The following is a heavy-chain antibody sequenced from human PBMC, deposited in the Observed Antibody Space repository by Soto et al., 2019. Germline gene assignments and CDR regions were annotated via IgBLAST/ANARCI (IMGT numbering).Heavy chain of an antibody. D-gene: IGHD5-18*01. Sequence: GGSLRLSFAASGFTFDDYAMHWFRQAPGKGLEWVSGISWNSGSIGYADSVKGRFTISRDNAKNSLYLQMNSLRAENTALYYFAKEMGYRYGHPDYWGQGTLVTVSS. J-gene: IGHJ4*02. CDR3: AKEMGYRYGHPDY. V-gene: IGHV3-9*01. CDR2: ISWNSGSI. CDR1: GFTFDDYA.